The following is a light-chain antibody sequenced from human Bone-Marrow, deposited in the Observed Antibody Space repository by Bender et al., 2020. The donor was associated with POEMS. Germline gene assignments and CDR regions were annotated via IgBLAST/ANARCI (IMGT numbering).Light chain of an antibody. J-gene: IGLJ1*01. Sequence: SYELTPPPSVSVSPGQTARITCSGDALTRQYAYWYQQKSGQAPVLVMFKDVERPSGIPERFSGSSSGATVTLSISGVQPEDEADYYCQSADNSGTYGFGPGTKVTVL. CDR3: QSADNSGTYG. V-gene: IGLV3-25*03. CDR1: ALTRQY. CDR2: KDV.